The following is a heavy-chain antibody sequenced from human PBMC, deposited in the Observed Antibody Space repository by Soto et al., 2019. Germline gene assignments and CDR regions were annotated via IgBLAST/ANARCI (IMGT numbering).Heavy chain of an antibody. V-gene: IGHV3-23*01. J-gene: IGHJ4*02. Sequence: LRLSCAASGFTFGNFAMSWVRQAPGRGLEWVSGISASGRDIHYADSVKDRFTVSRDNSKDTLYLQMNSLRAEDTAIYYCAKGKTSGWYYFDYWGQGALVTVSS. CDR2: ISASGRDI. D-gene: IGHD6-19*01. CDR1: GFTFGNFA. CDR3: AKGKTSGWYYFDY.